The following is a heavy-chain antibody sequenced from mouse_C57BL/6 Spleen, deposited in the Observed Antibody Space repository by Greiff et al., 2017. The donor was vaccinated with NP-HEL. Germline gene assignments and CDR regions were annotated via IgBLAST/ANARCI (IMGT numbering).Heavy chain of an antibody. D-gene: IGHD1-3*01. Sequence: VQLQQSGAELVRPGASVKLSCKASGYTFTDYYINWVKQRPGQGLEWIARIYPGSGNTYYNEKFKGKVTLTAEKSSSTDYLKLSSLTSEDSTVYFCARGLRAMDYWGQGTSVTVSS. V-gene: IGHV1-76*01. J-gene: IGHJ4*01. CDR2: IYPGSGNT. CDR1: GYTFTDYY. CDR3: ARGLRAMDY.